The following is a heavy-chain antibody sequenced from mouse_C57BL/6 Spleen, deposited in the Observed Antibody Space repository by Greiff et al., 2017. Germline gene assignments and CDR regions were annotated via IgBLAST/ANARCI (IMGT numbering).Heavy chain of an antibody. CDR1: GYAFSSSW. V-gene: IGHV1-82*01. CDR2: IYPGDGDT. Sequence: QVQLKESGPELVKPGASVKISCKASGYAFSSSWMNWVKQRPGKGLEWIGRIYPGDGDTNYNGKVKGKATLTADKSSSTAYMQLSSLTSEDSAVYFCARDDGYYVRFAYWGQGTLVTVSA. D-gene: IGHD2-3*01. CDR3: ARDDGYYVRFAY. J-gene: IGHJ3*01.